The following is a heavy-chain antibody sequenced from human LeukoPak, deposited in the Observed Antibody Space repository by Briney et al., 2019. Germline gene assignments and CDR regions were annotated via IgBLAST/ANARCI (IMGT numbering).Heavy chain of an antibody. CDR1: GFTFSTYG. Sequence: GGSLRLSCAASGFTFSTYGMRWVRQAPGKGLEWVAFIRYDGRNKYYADSVKGRFTIPRDNSKNTLCLQMNRLRAEDTAVYYCAKEIWRTVTTPGHTHFDYWGQGTLVTVSS. D-gene: IGHD4-17*01. CDR3: AKEIWRTVTTPGHTHFDY. CDR2: IRYDGRNK. J-gene: IGHJ4*02. V-gene: IGHV3-30*02.